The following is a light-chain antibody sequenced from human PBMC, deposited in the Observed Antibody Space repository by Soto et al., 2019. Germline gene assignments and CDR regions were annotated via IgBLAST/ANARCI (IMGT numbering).Light chain of an antibody. Sequence: QSVLTQPPSVSGAPGQRVTTSCTGSSSNIGAHYDVHWYQQLPGTAPKLLIYGNSNRPSGVPDRFSGSKSGASASLAITGRQAEDEADYYCQSYDSSLSAYVFGAGTKVTVL. J-gene: IGLJ1*01. CDR2: GNS. CDR1: SSNIGAHYD. V-gene: IGLV1-40*01. CDR3: QSYDSSLSAYV.